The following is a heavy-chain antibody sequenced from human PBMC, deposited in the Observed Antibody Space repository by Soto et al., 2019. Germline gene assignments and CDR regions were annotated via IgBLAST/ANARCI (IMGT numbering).Heavy chain of an antibody. D-gene: IGHD2-21*02. CDR3: ARDPTYCGGDCYSGSWYFDL. J-gene: IGHJ2*01. CDR2: IYHSGST. Sequence: WSWIRQPPGKGLEWIGYIYHSGSTYYNPSLKSRVTISVDRSKNQFSLKLSSVTAADTAVYYCARDPTYCGGDCYSGSWYFDLWGRGTLVTVS. V-gene: IGHV4-30-2*01.